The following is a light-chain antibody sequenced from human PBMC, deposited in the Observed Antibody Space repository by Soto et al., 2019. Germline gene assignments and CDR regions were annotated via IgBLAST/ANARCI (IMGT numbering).Light chain of an antibody. CDR2: SDH. CDR3: EAWDHRLNRCL. Sequence: QSVLTQPPSASGTPGQRVTIACSGSSSNIGTYSVSWYQQFPGTAPRLLIYSDHPRPSGVPDRFSASKSGASASLAISGLQSEDEADFYCEAWDHRLNRCLFGTGTK. V-gene: IGLV1-44*01. CDR1: SSNIGTYS. J-gene: IGLJ1*01.